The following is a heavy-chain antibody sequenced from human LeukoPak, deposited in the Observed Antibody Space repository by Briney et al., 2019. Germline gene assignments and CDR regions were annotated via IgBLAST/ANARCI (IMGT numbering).Heavy chain of an antibody. CDR2: IYYGGRT. CDR3: ARIPAFDNWFDP. CDR1: GGSISSSSYY. Sequence: KSSETLSLTCTVSGGSISSSSYYWGWIRQPPGKGLAWIGSIYYGGRTYYNPSLKSRVTISVDTSKNLFSLKLSSVTAADTAVYYCARIPAFDNWFDPWGQGTLVTVSS. V-gene: IGHV4-39*07. J-gene: IGHJ5*02. D-gene: IGHD2-2*01.